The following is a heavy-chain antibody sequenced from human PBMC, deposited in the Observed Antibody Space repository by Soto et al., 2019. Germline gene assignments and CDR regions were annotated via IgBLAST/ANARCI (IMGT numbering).Heavy chain of an antibody. J-gene: IGHJ4*02. CDR1: GFTFSSYT. CDR2: ISYDGSNK. CDR3: ARADYDFWSGYL. V-gene: IGHV3-30-3*01. D-gene: IGHD3-3*01. Sequence: GSLRLSCAASGFTFSSYTMHWVRQAPGKGLEWVAVISYDGSNKYYADSVKGRFTISRDNSKNTLYLQMDSLRAEDTAVYYCARADYDFWSGYLWGQGT.